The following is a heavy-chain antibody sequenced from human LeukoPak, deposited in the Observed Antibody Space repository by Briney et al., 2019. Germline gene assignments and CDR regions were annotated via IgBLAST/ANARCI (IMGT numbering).Heavy chain of an antibody. V-gene: IGHV5-51*01. D-gene: IGHD4-17*01. CDR2: IYPGDSDT. J-gene: IGHJ4*02. Sequence: GESLKISCKGSGYSFTSYWFGWVRQMPGKGLEWMGIIYPGDSDTRYSPSFQGQVTISADKSISTAYLQWSSLKASDTAMYYCARSTTVTKSTFDYWGQGTLVTVSS. CDR1: GYSFTSYW. CDR3: ARSTTVTKSTFDY.